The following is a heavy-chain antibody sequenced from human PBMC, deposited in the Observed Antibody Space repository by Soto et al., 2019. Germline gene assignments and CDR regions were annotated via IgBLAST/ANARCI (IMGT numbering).Heavy chain of an antibody. D-gene: IGHD3-22*01. V-gene: IGHV1-69*13. J-gene: IGHJ4*02. CDR3: ARDSTYYYDSSGYYPAY. CDR1: GGTFSSYA. CDR2: IIPIFGTA. Sequence: SVKVSCKASGGTFSSYAISWVRQAPGQGLEWMGGIIPIFGTANYAQKFQGRVTITADESTSTAYMELSSLRSEDTAVYYCARDSTYYYDSSGYYPAYWGRGTLVTVSS.